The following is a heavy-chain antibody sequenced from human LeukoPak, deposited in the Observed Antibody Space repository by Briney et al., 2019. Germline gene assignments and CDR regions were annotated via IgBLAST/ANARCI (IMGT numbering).Heavy chain of an antibody. CDR2: IYYSGST. D-gene: IGHD6-6*01. CDR3: ARSYSSSSWYYYYYMDV. CDR1: GGSISSSSYY. V-gene: IGHV4-39*07. J-gene: IGHJ6*03. Sequence: SSETLSLTCTVSGGSISSSSYYWGWIRQPPGTGLEWIGSIYYSGSTYYNPSLKSRVTISVDTSKNQFSLKLSSVTAADTAVYYCARSYSSSSWYYYYYMDVWGKGTTVTVSS.